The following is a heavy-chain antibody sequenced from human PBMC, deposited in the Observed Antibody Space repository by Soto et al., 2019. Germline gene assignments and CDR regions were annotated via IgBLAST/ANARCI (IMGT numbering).Heavy chain of an antibody. CDR2: ISSSGITI. CDR3: ARDRHSGSPRWAPRFDY. J-gene: IGHJ4*02. D-gene: IGHD1-26*01. V-gene: IGHV3-48*03. CDR1: GFTFSSYE. Sequence: GGSLRLSCAASGFTFSSYEMNWVRQAPGKGLEWVSYISSSGITIYYADSVKGRFTISRDDAKNSLYLQMNSLRAEDTAVYYCARDRHSGSPRWAPRFDYWGQGTLVTVSS.